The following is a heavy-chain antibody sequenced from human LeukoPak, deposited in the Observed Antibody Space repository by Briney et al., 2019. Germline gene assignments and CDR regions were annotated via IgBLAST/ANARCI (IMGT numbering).Heavy chain of an antibody. CDR1: GYSFSSYW. J-gene: IGHJ4*02. CDR3: ARRCSGNCYSFDY. V-gene: IGHV5-51*01. CDR2: IYPGDSDT. Sequence: PGESLKISCKGSGYSFSSYWIGWVRQMPGKGPEWMGVIYPGDSDTRYSPSFQGQVTISADKSISTAYLQWSSLKASDSAMYYCARRCSGNCYSFDYWGQGSLVTVPS. D-gene: IGHD2-21*02.